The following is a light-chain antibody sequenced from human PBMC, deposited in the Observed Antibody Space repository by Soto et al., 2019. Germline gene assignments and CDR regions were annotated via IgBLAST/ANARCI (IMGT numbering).Light chain of an antibody. CDR3: QQYYSYPPIT. V-gene: IGKV1-8*01. CDR1: QGISSY. Sequence: AIRMTQSPSSLSASTGDRVTITCRASQGISSYLAWYQQKPGKAPKLLIYAASTLQSGVPSGFSGSGSGTDFTLTISCLQSEDFATYYCQQYYSYPPITFGGGTKVEIK. J-gene: IGKJ4*01. CDR2: AAS.